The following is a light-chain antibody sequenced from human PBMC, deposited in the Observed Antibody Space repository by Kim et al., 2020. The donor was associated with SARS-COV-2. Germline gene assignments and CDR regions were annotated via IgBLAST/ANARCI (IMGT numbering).Light chain of an antibody. Sequence: PGGTVTLPCGSSTGAVTSGQYPYWFQRKPGQAPRTLIYETTKKESSTPARFSGSLLGGKAALTLSGAQPEDEAEYYCSLYYPDDVIFGGGTQLTVL. CDR2: ETT. CDR3: SLYYPDDVI. V-gene: IGLV7-46*01. CDR1: TGAVTSGQY. J-gene: IGLJ2*01.